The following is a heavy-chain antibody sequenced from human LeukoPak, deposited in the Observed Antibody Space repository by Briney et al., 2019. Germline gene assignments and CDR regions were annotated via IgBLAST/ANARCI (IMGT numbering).Heavy chain of an antibody. Sequence: GGSLRLSCAASGFTFDDYAMHWVRQAPGKGLEWVSGISWNSGSIGYADSVKGRFTISRDNAKNSLYLQMNSLRAEDTAVYYCARDHYGSGSYSPHYYYGMDVWGQGTTVTVSS. D-gene: IGHD3-10*01. J-gene: IGHJ6*02. CDR2: ISWNSGSI. CDR3: ARDHYGSGSYSPHYYYGMDV. CDR1: GFTFDDYA. V-gene: IGHV3-9*01.